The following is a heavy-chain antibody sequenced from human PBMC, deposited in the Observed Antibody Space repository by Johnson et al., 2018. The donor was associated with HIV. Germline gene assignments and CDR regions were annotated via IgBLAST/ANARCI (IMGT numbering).Heavy chain of an antibody. D-gene: IGHD3-22*01. CDR3: AREYYDSSGYYYGGVSAFDI. CDR1: GFTFDDYA. Sequence: VQLVESGGGLVQPGGSLRLSCAASGFTFDDYAMHWIRQAPGKGLEWVSGISWNSGSIGYADSVKGRFTISSDNAKNSLYLQMNSLRAEDTAVYYCAREYYDSSGYYYGGVSAFDIWGQGTMVTVSS. J-gene: IGHJ3*02. V-gene: IGHV3-9*01. CDR2: ISWNSGSI.